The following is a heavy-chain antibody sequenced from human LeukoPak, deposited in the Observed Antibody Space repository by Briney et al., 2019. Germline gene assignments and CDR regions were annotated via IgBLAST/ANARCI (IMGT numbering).Heavy chain of an antibody. D-gene: IGHD6-13*01. CDR1: GYSFTTYW. V-gene: IGHV5-51*01. J-gene: IGHJ3*02. CDR2: IYPGDSDT. CDR3: ARLDVAAADAFDI. Sequence: GESLKISCKGSGYSFTTYWIGWVRQMPGKGLEWMGIIYPGDSDTRYSPSFEGQVTISADKSISTAYLQWSSLKASDTAMYYCARLDVAAADAFDIWGQGTMVTVSS.